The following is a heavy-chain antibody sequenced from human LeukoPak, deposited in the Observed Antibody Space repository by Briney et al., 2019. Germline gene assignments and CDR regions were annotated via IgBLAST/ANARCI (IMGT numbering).Heavy chain of an antibody. J-gene: IGHJ4*02. CDR2: INPSGGST. V-gene: IGHV1-46*03. CDR3: ARGRASLSTSGGSYYIY. Sequence: GASVKVSCKASGYTFTSYYMHWVRQAPGQGLEWMGIINPSGGSTSYAQKFQGRVTMTRDTSTSTVYMELSSLRSEDTAVYYCARGRASLSTSGGSYYIYWGQGTLVTVSS. D-gene: IGHD1-26*01. CDR1: GYTFTSYY.